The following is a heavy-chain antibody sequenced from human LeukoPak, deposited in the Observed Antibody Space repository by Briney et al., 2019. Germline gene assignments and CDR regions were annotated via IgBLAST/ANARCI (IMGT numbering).Heavy chain of an antibody. CDR2: INPNSGGT. CDR1: GYTFTGYY. CDR3: ARDDGYSGYDPSFDY. D-gene: IGHD5-12*01. V-gene: IGHV1-2*02. J-gene: IGHJ4*02. Sequence: ASVKVSCKASGYTFTGYYMHWVRQAPGQGLEWMGWINPNSGGTNYAQKFQGRVTMTRDTSISTAYMELSRLRSDDTAVYYCARDDGYSGYDPSFDYWGQGTLVTVSS.